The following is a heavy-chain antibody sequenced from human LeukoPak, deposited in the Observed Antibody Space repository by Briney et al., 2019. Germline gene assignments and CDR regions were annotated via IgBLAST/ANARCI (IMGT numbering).Heavy chain of an antibody. D-gene: IGHD4-11*01. CDR3: ARGLRRDSNYYGSYFDY. Sequence: PSETLSLTCTVSGGSTSSYYWSWIRQPPGKGLEWIGYIYYSGSTNYNPSLKSRVTISVDTSKNQFSLKLSSVTAADTAVYYCARGLRRDSNYYGSYFDYWGQGTLVTVSS. CDR1: GGSTSSYY. J-gene: IGHJ4*02. CDR2: IYYSGST. V-gene: IGHV4-59*01.